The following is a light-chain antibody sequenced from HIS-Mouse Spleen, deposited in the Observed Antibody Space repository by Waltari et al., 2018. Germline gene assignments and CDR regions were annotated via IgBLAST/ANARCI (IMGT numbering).Light chain of an antibody. CDR1: ALPKKY. CDR3: YSTDSSGNHRV. J-gene: IGLJ2*01. Sequence: SYELTQPPSVSVSPGQTARITCSGDALPKKYAYWYQQKSGQAPVLVIYEDSKRPSGNPERVSGSSAGTMTTLTISGAQVEDEADYYCYSTDSSGNHRVFGGGTKLTV. V-gene: IGLV3-10*01. CDR2: EDS.